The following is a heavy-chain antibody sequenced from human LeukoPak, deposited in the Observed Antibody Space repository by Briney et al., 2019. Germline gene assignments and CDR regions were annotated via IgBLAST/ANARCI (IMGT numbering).Heavy chain of an antibody. J-gene: IGHJ4*02. V-gene: IGHV4-39*07. CDR2: ITYSGSI. D-gene: IGHD2-2*01. Sequence: SETLSLTCTVSGGSITSNSYYWGWIRQPPGKGLEWIGSITYSGSIYYNPSLKRRVTISIDTSKNQFSLKLSSVTAADTAVYYCARERREQLLPPYTRSVTYFDYWGQGTLVTVSS. CDR1: GGSITSNSYY. CDR3: ARERREQLLPPYTRSVTYFDY.